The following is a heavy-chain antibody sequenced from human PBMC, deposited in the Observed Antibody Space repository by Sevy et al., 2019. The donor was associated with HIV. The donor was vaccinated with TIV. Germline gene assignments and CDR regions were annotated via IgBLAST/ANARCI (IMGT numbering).Heavy chain of an antibody. Sequence: GGSLRLSCAASGFTVSSYYMSWFRQAPGKGLKWVSLIYSDGSTHYADSEKGRFTISRDSSKNTLYLQMNSLRAEDTAVYYCAIRYPDSSGYYYVYWGQGTLVTVSS. CDR2: IYSDGST. D-gene: IGHD3-22*01. V-gene: IGHV3-53*01. CDR3: AIRYPDSSGYYYVY. CDR1: GFTVSSYY. J-gene: IGHJ4*02.